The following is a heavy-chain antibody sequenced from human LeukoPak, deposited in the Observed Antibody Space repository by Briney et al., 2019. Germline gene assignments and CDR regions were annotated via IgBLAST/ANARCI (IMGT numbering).Heavy chain of an antibody. CDR2: MYSGGST. V-gene: IGHV3-53*01. D-gene: IGHD3-10*01. CDR3: AKSSGRGASDV. Sequence: GGSLRLSCAASGFSVSSNYMSWVRQAPGKRLEWVSLMYSGGSTDYADSVKGRFTISRDSSKNSMYLQLNNLRADDTAVYYCAKSSGRGASDVWGQGTMVTVSS. J-gene: IGHJ3*01. CDR1: GFSVSSNY.